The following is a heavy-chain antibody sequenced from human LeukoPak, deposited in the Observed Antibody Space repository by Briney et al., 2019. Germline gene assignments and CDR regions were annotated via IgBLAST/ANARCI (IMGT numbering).Heavy chain of an antibody. CDR2: IYTSGST. V-gene: IGHV4-4*09. CDR1: GGSISSYY. J-gene: IGHJ4*02. CDR3: ARLRYRYDY. D-gene: IGHD5-18*01. Sequence: SETLSLTCTVSGGSISSYYWSWIRQPPGKGLEWIGYIYTSGSTNYNPSLKSRVTISVDTSKNQFSLKLSSVTAADTAVYYCARLRYRYDYWGQGTLVIASS.